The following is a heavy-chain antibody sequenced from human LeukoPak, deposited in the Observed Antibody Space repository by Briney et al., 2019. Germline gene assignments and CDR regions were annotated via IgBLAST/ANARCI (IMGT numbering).Heavy chain of an antibody. D-gene: IGHD6-19*01. CDR2: MYHDGYT. Sequence: SETLSLTCALSGGSLSNTDHWNWVRQPPGTGLEWIGEMYHDGYTNYNPSLKSRVTMSVDKSKNHFSLKLTSVTAADTAVYYCARSRGAVAGWSFDIWGQGTVVTVSS. V-gene: IGHV4-4*02. J-gene: IGHJ3*02. CDR1: GGSLSNTDH. CDR3: ARSRGAVAGWSFDI.